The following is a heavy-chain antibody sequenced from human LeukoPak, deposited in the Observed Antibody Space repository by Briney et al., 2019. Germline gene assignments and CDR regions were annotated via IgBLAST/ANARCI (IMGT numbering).Heavy chain of an antibody. D-gene: IGHD1-1*01. CDR3: TRGDLGVQDWFDP. V-gene: IGHV3-48*04. CDR1: GFTVSSYG. CDR2: INSGSTTI. Sequence: QSGGSLRLSCAASGFTVSSYGMNWVRQAPGKGLEWFSYINSGSTTIYYADSVRGRFTISRDNAKNSLYLQMKSLRAEDTAVYYCTRGDLGVQDWFDPWGQGTLVTVSS. J-gene: IGHJ5*02.